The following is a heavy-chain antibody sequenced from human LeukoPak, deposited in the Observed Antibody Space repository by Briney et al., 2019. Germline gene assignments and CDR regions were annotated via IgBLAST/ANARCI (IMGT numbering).Heavy chain of an antibody. CDR3: ARDLGSTYYYYYYMDV. Sequence: SETLSLTCTVSGGSISSYYWSWIRQPAGKGLEWIGRIYTSGSTNYNPSLKSRVTMSVDTSKNRFSLKLSSVTAADTAVYYCARDLGSTYYYYYYMDVWGKGTTVTVSS. V-gene: IGHV4-4*07. D-gene: IGHD2-15*01. J-gene: IGHJ6*03. CDR1: GGSISSYY. CDR2: IYTSGST.